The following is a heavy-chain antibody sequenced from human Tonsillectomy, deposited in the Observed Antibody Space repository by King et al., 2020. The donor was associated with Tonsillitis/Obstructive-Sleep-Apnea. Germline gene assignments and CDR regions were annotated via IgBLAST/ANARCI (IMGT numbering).Heavy chain of an antibody. CDR2: INHSGST. D-gene: IGHD2-2*03. CDR1: GGSFSGYY. Sequence: VQLQQWGAGLLKPSETLPVTCAVYGGSFSGYYWSWIRQPPGKGLEWIGEINHSGSTNYNPSLKSRATISLDMSKNQFSLKLTSVTAADTAVYYCARLDIAVVPAAMSDAFDIWGQGTMVTVSS. CDR3: ARLDIAVVPAAMSDAFDI. J-gene: IGHJ3*02. V-gene: IGHV4-34*01.